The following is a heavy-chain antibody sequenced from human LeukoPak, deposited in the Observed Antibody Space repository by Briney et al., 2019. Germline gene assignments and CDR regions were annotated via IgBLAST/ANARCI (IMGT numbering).Heavy chain of an antibody. CDR2: ISWNSVSI. V-gene: IGHV3-9*01. J-gene: IGHJ3*02. CDR3: ARSRLFAFDI. CDR1: GFTFDDYA. D-gene: IGHD2-2*01. Sequence: GRSLRLSCAASGFTFDDYAMHWVRQAPGKGLEWVSGISWNSVSIGYADSVKGRFTISRDNAKNTLYLQLNSLRAEDTAVYYCARSRLFAFDIWGQGTMVTVSS.